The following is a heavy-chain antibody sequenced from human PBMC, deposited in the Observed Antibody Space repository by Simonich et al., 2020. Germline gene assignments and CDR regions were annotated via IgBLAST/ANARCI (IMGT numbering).Heavy chain of an antibody. V-gene: IGHV1-2*06. CDR1: GYTFTGYS. CDR2: VKPNSGGK. J-gene: IGHJ2*01. Sequence: QVQLVQSGAEGKKPGASVKVSCQASGYTFTGYSMHWVRKAPGQGLEWKGRVKPNSGGKNNEQKFQGRVTMTRDTAISTAYMELSRLRSDETAVYYCARDGGNCSGGSCYWYFDLWGRGTLVTVSS. D-gene: IGHD2-15*01. CDR3: ARDGGNCSGGSCYWYFDL.